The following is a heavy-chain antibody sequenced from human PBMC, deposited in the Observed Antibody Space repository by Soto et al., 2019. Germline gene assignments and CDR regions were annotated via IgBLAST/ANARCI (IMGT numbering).Heavy chain of an antibody. J-gene: IGHJ6*02. CDR2: ISKSGYT. CDR1: GGSISSISNHY. Sequence: QVQLQESGPGLVKPSETLSLTCTVSGGSISSISNHYCSWIRLPPGKGLEWIGYISKSGYTSYNPSLKSRVMLAVATSKNQCSLKLTSVIAADAAVYYWTTQGFGVLHGLVDVWGQGTTVTVSS. D-gene: IGHD3-10*01. CDR3: TTQGFGVLHGLVDV. V-gene: IGHV4-59*08.